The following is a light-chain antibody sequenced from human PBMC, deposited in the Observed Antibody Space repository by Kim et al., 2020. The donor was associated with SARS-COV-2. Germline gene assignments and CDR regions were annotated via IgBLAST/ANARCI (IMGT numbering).Light chain of an antibody. Sequence: LSPGERATLSCRASQSVSSYLAWYQQKPGQAPRLLRYDASNRATGIPARFSGSGSGTDFTLTISSLEPEDFAVYYCQQRFNWPITFGQGTRLEIK. V-gene: IGKV3-11*01. CDR2: DAS. CDR1: QSVSSY. J-gene: IGKJ5*01. CDR3: QQRFNWPIT.